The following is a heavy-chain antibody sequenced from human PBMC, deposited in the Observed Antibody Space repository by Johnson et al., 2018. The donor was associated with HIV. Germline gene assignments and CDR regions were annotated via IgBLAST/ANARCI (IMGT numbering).Heavy chain of an antibody. CDR3: VQGVPNPAGAFDI. V-gene: IGHV3-30-3*01. Sequence: QVQLVESGGGVVQTGRSLRLSCAVSGFTLSNYAMHWVRQAPGKGLEWVAFISHDGSIKFSADAVKGRFTIHKNHSKNTLYLQMNSLRPEDTAVYYCVQGVPNPAGAFDIWGRGTMVTVSS. D-gene: IGHD6-19*01. CDR1: GFTLSNYA. CDR2: ISHDGSIK. J-gene: IGHJ3*02.